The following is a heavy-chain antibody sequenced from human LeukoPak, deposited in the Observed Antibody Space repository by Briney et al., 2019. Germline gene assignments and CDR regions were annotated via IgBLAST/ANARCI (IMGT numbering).Heavy chain of an antibody. CDR2: ISWDGGST. CDR3: AKDRPIVGARSYYYYGMDV. CDR1: GFTIDDYA. Sequence: GGSLRLSCAASGFTIDDYAMHWVRQAPGKGLEWVSLISWDGGSTYYADSVKGRFTISRDNSKNSLYLQMNSLRAEDTALYYCAKDRPIVGARSYYYYGMDVWGQGTTVTVSS. J-gene: IGHJ6*02. V-gene: IGHV3-43D*03. D-gene: IGHD1-26*01.